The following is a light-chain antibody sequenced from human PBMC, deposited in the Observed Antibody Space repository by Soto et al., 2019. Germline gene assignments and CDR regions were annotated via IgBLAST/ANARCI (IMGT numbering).Light chain of an antibody. CDR1: QSVTNNY. J-gene: IGKJ1*01. Sequence: EIVLTQSPGTLSLSPGESATLSCRASQSVTNNYLAWYQQKPGQAPRLLIADASRRATGIPDRFSGSGSGTEITLTISRLEPEDFAVYYCQQCARSPLTLGQVTKVEMK. CDR3: QQCARSPLT. CDR2: DAS. V-gene: IGKV3-20*01.